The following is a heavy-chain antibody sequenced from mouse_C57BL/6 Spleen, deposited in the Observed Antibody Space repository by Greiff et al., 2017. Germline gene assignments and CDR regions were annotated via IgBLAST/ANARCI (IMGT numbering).Heavy chain of an antibody. D-gene: IGHD2-3*01. CDR2: ISSGGSYT. V-gene: IGHV5-6*02. Sequence: EVMLVESGGDLVKPGGSLKLSCAASGFTFSSYGMSWVRQTPDTRLEWVATISSGGSYTYYPDSVKGRFTISRDNAKNTLYLQMSSLKSEDTAMYYCARQGDGYYAMDYWGQGTSVTVSS. CDR1: GFTFSSYG. CDR3: ARQGDGYYAMDY. J-gene: IGHJ4*01.